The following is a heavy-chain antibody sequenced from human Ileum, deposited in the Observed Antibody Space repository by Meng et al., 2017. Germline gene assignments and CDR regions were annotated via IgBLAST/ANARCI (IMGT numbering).Heavy chain of an antibody. CDR2: INPSGGST. V-gene: IGHV1-46*01. CDR1: GYTFTSHY. Sequence: QVQLVQSGPEVKKLGASVKLSCKASGYTFTSHYMHWVRQAPGQGLEWVGIINPSGGSTSYAQKFQGRVTMTRDTSTSIVYMELSSLRSEDTAVYYCARDVVMVPSALYYFDYWGQGTLVTVSS. CDR3: ARDVVMVPSALYYFDY. D-gene: IGHD2-2*01. J-gene: IGHJ4*02.